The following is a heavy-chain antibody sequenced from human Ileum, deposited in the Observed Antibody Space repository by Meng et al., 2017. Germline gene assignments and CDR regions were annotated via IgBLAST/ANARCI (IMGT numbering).Heavy chain of an antibody. CDR3: ARGGLAAAGIDY. Sequence: QVQLVESGGGVGQPGRSLRLSCAESGFTLSSYGMHWVRQAPGKGLEWVAIIWYDGSKKYYADSVRGRFTISRDNSRKTVYLQMNSLRAEDTAVYYCARGGLAAAGIDYWGQGTLVTVSS. CDR1: GFTLSSYG. V-gene: IGHV3-33*01. J-gene: IGHJ4*02. D-gene: IGHD6-13*01. CDR2: IWYDGSKK.